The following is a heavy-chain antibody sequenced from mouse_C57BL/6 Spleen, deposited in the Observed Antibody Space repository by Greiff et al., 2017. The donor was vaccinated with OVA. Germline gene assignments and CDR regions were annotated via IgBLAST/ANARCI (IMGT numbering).Heavy chain of an antibody. CDR2: IWSDGST. CDR3: AREGYSNYVGAMDY. D-gene: IGHD2-5*01. Sequence: QVQLQQSGPGLVAPSQSLSITCTVSGFSLTSYGVHWVRQPPGKGLEWLVVIWSDGSTTYNSALKSRLSISKDNSKSQVFLKMNSLQTDDTAMYYCAREGYSNYVGAMDYWGQGTSVTVSS. J-gene: IGHJ4*01. V-gene: IGHV2-6*03. CDR1: GFSLTSYG.